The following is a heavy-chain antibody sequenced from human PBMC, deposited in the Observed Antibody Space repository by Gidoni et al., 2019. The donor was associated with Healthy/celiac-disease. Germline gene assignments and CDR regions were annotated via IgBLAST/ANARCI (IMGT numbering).Heavy chain of an antibody. D-gene: IGHD4-17*01. V-gene: IGHV2-70*01. CDR1: GFSLSTSGMC. Sequence: QVTLRESGPALVKPTQTHPLTYTFPGFSLSTSGMCVSWIRQPPGRALEWLALIAWDDDKYYRTSLKTRLTISKDTAKNQVVFTMTNLDPVDTATSYCARSDYGDSVVRDGGAFDIWGQGTMVTVVS. J-gene: IGHJ3*02. CDR3: ARSDYGDSVVRDGGAFDI. CDR2: IAWDDDK.